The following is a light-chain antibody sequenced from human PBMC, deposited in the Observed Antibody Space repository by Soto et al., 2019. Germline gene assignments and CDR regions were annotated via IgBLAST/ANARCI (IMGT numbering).Light chain of an antibody. CDR1: SSNIGSNT. CDR3: AAWDDSLNGHVV. V-gene: IGLV1-44*01. J-gene: IGLJ2*01. CDR2: NDT. Sequence: SVLTQPPSASGTPGQRVTISCSGSSSNIGSNTVNWYQQITGTAPKLLIYNDTQRPSGVPDRFSGSKSGTSGSLAISGLQSEDEGDYYCAAWDDSLNGHVVFGGGTKLTVL.